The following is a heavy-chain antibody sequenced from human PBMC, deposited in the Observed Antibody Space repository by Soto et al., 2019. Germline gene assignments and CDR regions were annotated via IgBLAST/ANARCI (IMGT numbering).Heavy chain of an antibody. CDR1: GFTFSSYW. V-gene: IGHV3-7*01. J-gene: IGHJ4*02. CDR3: ARAASYYAPFFDY. Sequence: EVQLVESGGGLVQPGGSLRLSCAASGFTFSSYWMSWVRQAPGKGLEWVANIKQDGSEKYYVDSVKGRFTISRDNAKNSLYLQMNSLRAEDTAVYYCARAASYYAPFFDYWGQGTLVTVSS. D-gene: IGHD1-26*01. CDR2: IKQDGSEK.